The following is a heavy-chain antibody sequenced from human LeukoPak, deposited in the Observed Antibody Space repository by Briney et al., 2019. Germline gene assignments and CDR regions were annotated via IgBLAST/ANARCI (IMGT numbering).Heavy chain of an antibody. CDR3: ARIMSTVTTVEY. CDR1: GFIFNNYW. D-gene: IGHD4-17*01. Sequence: PGGSLRLSCAASGFIFNNYWMTWVRQAPGKGLEWVGNIKEDGTAKYYVDSVKGRFALSRDNAKNSLYLQMNNLRAEDTAVYYCARIMSTVTTVEYWGQGTLVTVSS. J-gene: IGHJ4*02. V-gene: IGHV3-7*01. CDR2: IKEDGTAK.